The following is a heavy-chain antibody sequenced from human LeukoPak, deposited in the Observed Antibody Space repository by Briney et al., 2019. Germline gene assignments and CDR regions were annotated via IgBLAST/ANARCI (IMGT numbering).Heavy chain of an antibody. CDR3: ARVSYYDSSGYYFLSYVDY. J-gene: IGHJ4*02. V-gene: IGHV3-53*01. Sequence: GGSLRLSCAASGFTVSSNYMSWVRQAPGKGLEWVSVIYSGGSTYYADSVRGRFAISRDNSKNTLYLQMNSLGAEDTAVYYCARVSYYDSSGYYFLSYVDYWGQGTLVTVSS. CDR1: GFTVSSNY. CDR2: IYSGGST. D-gene: IGHD3-22*01.